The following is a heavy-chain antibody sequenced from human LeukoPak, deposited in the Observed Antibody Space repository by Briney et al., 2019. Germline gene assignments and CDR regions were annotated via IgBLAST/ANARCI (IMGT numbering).Heavy chain of an antibody. CDR1: GFTFSSYA. J-gene: IGHJ4*02. CDR2: ISYDVSNK. Sequence: GRSLRLSCAASGFTFSSYAMHWVRQAPGKGLEWVAAISYDVSNKYYADSVKDRFTISRDNSKNTLYLQMNSLRAEDTAVYYCARDYFDSSGDANFLGYWGQGTLVTVSS. CDR3: ARDYFDSSGDANFLGY. V-gene: IGHV3-30-3*01. D-gene: IGHD3-22*01.